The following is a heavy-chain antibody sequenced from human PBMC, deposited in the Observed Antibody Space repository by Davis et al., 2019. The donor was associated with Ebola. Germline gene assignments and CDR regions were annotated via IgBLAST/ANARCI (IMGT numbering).Heavy chain of an antibody. CDR2: ISYDGSNK. D-gene: IGHD3-22*01. CDR1: GFTFSSYG. J-gene: IGHJ4*02. Sequence: GGSLRLSCAASGFTFSSYGMHWVRQAPGKGLEWVALISYDGSNKYYADSVKGRFTISRDNSKNTLYLQMNSLRAEDTAVYYCAKDSYDSSGNPDYWGQGTLVTVSS. V-gene: IGHV3-30*18. CDR3: AKDSYDSSGNPDY.